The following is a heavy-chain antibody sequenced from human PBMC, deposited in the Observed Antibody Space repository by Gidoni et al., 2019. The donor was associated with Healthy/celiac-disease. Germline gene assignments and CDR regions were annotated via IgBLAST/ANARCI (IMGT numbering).Heavy chain of an antibody. J-gene: IGHJ4*02. CDR3: AKVLRGGSGSSRDY. CDR1: GFTFSSYA. Sequence: EVQLLESGGGLVQPGGSLRLSCAASGFTFSSYAMSWVRQAPGKGLEWVAAISGSGGSTYYADSVKGRFTISRDNSKNTLYLQMNSLRAEDTAVYYCAKVLRGGSGSSRDYWGQGTLVTVSS. D-gene: IGHD3-10*01. V-gene: IGHV3-23*01. CDR2: ISGSGGST.